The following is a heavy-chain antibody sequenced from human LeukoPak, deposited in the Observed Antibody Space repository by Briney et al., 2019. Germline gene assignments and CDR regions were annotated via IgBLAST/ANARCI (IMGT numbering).Heavy chain of an antibody. CDR3: ARDPPGNPWFFDY. Sequence: GASVKVSCKTSGYTFTNFGVSWVRQAPGQGLEWMGWINHNGNTKHAQNFQGRVTMTTDTSTSPAYMETRSLRSDDTAVYYCARDPPGNPWFFDYWGQGTLVIVSS. CDR1: GYTFTNFG. D-gene: IGHD1-1*01. J-gene: IGHJ4*02. V-gene: IGHV1-18*01. CDR2: INHNGNT.